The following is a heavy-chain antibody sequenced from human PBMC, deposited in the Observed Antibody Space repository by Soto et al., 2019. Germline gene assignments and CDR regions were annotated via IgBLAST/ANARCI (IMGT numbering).Heavy chain of an antibody. Sequence: QVQLVQSGAEVQKPGASVKVSCKTSGYTFNDFGITWVRRAPGLGLEWLGWIYSKSGTTNFAPKFXXRVIMTTDTSTSTAYMELTSLTFDASAVYFCARDIGFDIDYWGQGTLVTAS. J-gene: IGHJ4*02. CDR3: ARDIGFDIDY. CDR1: GYTFNDFG. V-gene: IGHV1-18*01. CDR2: IYSKSGTT. D-gene: IGHD5-12*01.